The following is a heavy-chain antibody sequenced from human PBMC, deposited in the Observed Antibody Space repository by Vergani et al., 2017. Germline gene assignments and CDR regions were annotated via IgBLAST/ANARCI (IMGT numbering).Heavy chain of an antibody. V-gene: IGHV3-21*06. CDR2: IGSSGPYI. J-gene: IGHJ6*02. D-gene: IGHD2-8*01. CDR3: ARDCTSGGCPDNYGMDV. CDR1: GFTFSDFS. Sequence: EVQLVESGGGLVQPGGSLRLSCAASGFTFSDFSMSWVRQAPGKGLEWVAFIGSSGPYINYADSVKGRFIISRVNTNNSLFLQLRSLRAEDAAVYYCARDCTSGGCPDNYGMDVWGQGATVTVSS.